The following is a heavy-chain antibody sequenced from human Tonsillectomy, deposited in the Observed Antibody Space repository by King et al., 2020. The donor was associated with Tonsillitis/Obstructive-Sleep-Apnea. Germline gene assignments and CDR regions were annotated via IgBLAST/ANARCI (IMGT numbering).Heavy chain of an antibody. CDR2: IYYSGST. V-gene: IGHV4-59*08. J-gene: IGHJ3*02. CDR3: ARQTVGYCSSTSCYMDAFDI. Sequence: VQLQESGPGLVKPSETLSLTCTVSGGSISSYYWSWLRQPPGKGLEWIGYIYYSGSTNYNPSLKSRVTISVDTSKNQFSLKLSSVTAADTAVYYCARQTVGYCSSTSCYMDAFDIWGQGTMVTVSS. D-gene: IGHD2-2*02. CDR1: GGSISSYY.